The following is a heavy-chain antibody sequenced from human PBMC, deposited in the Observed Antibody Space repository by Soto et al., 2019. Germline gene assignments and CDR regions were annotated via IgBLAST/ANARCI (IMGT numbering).Heavy chain of an antibody. CDR3: ARGNCSSPNCYSFSGYYGMDV. CDR2: IYTSGST. J-gene: IGHJ6*02. V-gene: IGHV4-4*07. CDR1: GGSISSYY. Sequence: SETLSLTCTVSGGSISSYYWSWIRQPAGKGLEWIGRIYTSGSTDYNPSLKSRVTMSLDTSKNQFSLKLTSVTAADTALYYCARGNCSSPNCYSFSGYYGMDVWGQGTTVTVS. D-gene: IGHD2-2*01.